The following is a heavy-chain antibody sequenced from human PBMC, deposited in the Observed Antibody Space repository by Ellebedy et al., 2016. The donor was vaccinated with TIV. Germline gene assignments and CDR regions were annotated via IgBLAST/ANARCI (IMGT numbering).Heavy chain of an antibody. CDR3: ARGGGWFGELLPLDY. CDR1: GFTFSSYA. V-gene: IGHV3-30-3*01. Sequence: GGSLRLXCAASGFTFSSYAMHWVRQAPGKGLEWVAVISYDGSNKYYADSVKGRFTISRDNPKNTLYLQMNSLRAEDTAVYYCARGGGWFGELLPLDYWGQGTLVTVSS. D-gene: IGHD3-10*01. CDR2: ISYDGSNK. J-gene: IGHJ4*02.